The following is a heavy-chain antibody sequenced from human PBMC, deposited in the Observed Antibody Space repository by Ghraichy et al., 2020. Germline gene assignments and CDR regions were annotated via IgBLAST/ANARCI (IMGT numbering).Heavy chain of an antibody. D-gene: IGHD3-10*01. Sequence: GESLNISCAASGFTFSSYAMSWVRQAPGKGLEWVSAISGSGGSTYYADSVKGRFTISRDNSKNTLYLQMNSLRAEDTAVYYCAKDPVYGSGSSHQPWGQGTLVTVSS. CDR2: ISGSGGST. CDR3: AKDPVYGSGSSHQP. J-gene: IGHJ4*02. CDR1: GFTFSSYA. V-gene: IGHV3-23*01.